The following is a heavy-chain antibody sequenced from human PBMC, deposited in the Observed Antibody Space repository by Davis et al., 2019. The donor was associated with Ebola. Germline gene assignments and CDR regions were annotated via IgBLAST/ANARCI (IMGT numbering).Heavy chain of an antibody. D-gene: IGHD6-19*01. Sequence: SETLSLTCTVSGGSISSYYWTWIRQPPGKGLEWIGNVYYTGSTKYNPALQSRVTMSLDTSKNQFSLRLSSVTAADTAMYFCARQEWLGLDYWSQGTLVTVSS. J-gene: IGHJ4*02. CDR3: ARQEWLGLDY. CDR1: GGSISSYY. CDR2: VYYTGST. V-gene: IGHV4-59*08.